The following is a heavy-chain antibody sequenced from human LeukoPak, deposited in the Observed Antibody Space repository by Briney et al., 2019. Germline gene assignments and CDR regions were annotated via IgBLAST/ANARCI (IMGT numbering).Heavy chain of an antibody. CDR2: ISWDGGLT. Sequence: AGGSLRLSCAASGFTFSSYGMSWVRQAPGKGLEWVSLISWDGGLTYYAESVEGRFTISRDNSKNSLYLQMNSLRTEDTALYYCAKPRRGTITSGPAYTHWGQGTLVTVSS. J-gene: IGHJ4*02. D-gene: IGHD4-11*01. V-gene: IGHV3-43D*03. CDR1: GFTFSSYG. CDR3: AKPRRGTITSGPAYTH.